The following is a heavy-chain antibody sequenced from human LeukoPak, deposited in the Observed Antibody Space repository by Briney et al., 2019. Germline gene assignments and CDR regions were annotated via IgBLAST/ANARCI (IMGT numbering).Heavy chain of an antibody. CDR3: ARVQLGGNYGGYNFDY. CDR1: GFTVSSNY. J-gene: IGHJ4*02. CDR2: IYSGGST. V-gene: IGHV3-53*01. Sequence: GGSLRLSCAASGFTVSSNYMSWVRQAPGKGLEWVSVIYSGGSTYYADSVKGRFTISRDNSKNTLYLQMNSLRAEDTAVYYCARVQLGGNYGGYNFDYWGQGTLVTVSS. D-gene: IGHD4/OR15-4a*01.